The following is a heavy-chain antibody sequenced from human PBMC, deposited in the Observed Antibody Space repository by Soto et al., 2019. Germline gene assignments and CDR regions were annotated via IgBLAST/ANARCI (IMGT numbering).Heavy chain of an antibody. J-gene: IGHJ4*02. D-gene: IGHD2-15*01. Sequence: GGCLRLSCSASGFFFNDFGMHWVPQAPGKGLGWVGVFSYDGRKKYSAASVKGRFTISRDNSENTLYLQMNSLRAEDTAVYYCAKAPPYDIVVVVAATPGHHSRYFDYWGQGTLVTVSS. V-gene: IGHV3-30*18. CDR3: AKAPPYDIVVVVAATPGHHSRYFDY. CDR2: FSYDGRKK. CDR1: GFFFNDFG.